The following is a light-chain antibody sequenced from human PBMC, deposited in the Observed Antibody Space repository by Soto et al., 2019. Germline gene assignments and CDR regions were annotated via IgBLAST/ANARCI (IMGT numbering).Light chain of an antibody. CDR1: QSVANNH. V-gene: IGKV3-20*01. J-gene: IGKJ3*01. Sequence: EVVLTQSPGTLSLSAGERATLSCRASQSVANNHLAWYQQKPGQTPRLLIYDASTRAAGVTDRFSGSGSGTDFTLTISRLEPEDFGVYFCHHYTRSPIFTFGPGTTVD. CDR3: HHYTRSPIFT. CDR2: DAS.